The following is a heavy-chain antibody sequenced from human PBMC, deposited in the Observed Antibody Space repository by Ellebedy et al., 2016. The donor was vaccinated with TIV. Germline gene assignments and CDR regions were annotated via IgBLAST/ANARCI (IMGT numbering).Heavy chain of an antibody. Sequence: GESLKISCSASGFTFSHYAMHWVRQAPGKGLEYVSAISNNGDNTYYADSVKGSFTISRDNSKNTLYLQMSSLRHEDTDMYYYVKDRGYINRDFDCWGQGTLVTVSS. V-gene: IGHV3-64D*06. D-gene: IGHD3-10*01. CDR1: GFTFSHYA. CDR3: VKDRGYINRDFDC. J-gene: IGHJ4*02. CDR2: ISNNGDNT.